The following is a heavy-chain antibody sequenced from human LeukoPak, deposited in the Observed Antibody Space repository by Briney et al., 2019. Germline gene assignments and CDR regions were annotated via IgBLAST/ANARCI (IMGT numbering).Heavy chain of an antibody. CDR1: GLIFSDHA. J-gene: IGHJ4*02. V-gene: IGHV3-23*01. Sequence: PGGSLRLSCAASGLIFSDHAMSWVRQPPGKGLEWVSAISGSGGKTYYADSVKGRFTISRDNSKNTLYLQMNSLRAEDTAVYYCAKNGRGYSYGYADYFDYWGQGTLVTVSS. CDR2: ISGSGGKT. CDR3: AKNGRGYSYGYADYFDY. D-gene: IGHD5-18*01.